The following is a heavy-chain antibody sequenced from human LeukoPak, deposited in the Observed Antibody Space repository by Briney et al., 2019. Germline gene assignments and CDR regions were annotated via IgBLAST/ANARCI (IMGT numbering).Heavy chain of an antibody. V-gene: IGHV4-59*08. J-gene: IGHJ4*02. CDR3: VRRGYSYGS. D-gene: IGHD5-18*01. CDR1: GGSISSDY. CDR2: IYYSGST. Sequence: SETLSLTCTVSGGSISSDYWSWIRQPPGKGLEWIGYIYYSGSTNYNASLKSRVTISVGTSKDPFSLKLNSVTAADTAVYYCVRRGYSYGSWGQGTLATVSS.